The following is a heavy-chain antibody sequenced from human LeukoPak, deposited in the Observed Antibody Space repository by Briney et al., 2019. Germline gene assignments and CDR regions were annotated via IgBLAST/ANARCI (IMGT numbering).Heavy chain of an antibody. D-gene: IGHD1-14*01. V-gene: IGHV4-59*08. CDR3: ARLFGSSTVADY. CDR2: IYYSGST. CDR1: GGSISSYY. J-gene: IGHJ4*02. Sequence: SETLSLTCTVSGGSISSYYWSWIRQPAGKGLEWIGYIYYSGSTTYNPSLKSRVTISVDSSKNQFSLELSSVTAADTAVYYCARLFGSSTVADYWGQGTLVTVSS.